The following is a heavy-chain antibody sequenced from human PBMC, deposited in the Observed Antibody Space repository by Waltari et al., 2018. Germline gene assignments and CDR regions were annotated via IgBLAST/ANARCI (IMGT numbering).Heavy chain of an antibody. D-gene: IGHD1-1*01. CDR1: GFTFSSYS. Sequence: EVQLVESGGGLVQPGGSLRLSCAASGFTFSSYSMNWVRQAPGKGLEWVSYISSSSSTIYYADAVKGRFTISRDNAKNSLYLQMNSLRAEDTAVYYCARGLRWTIDYWGQGTLVTVSS. J-gene: IGHJ4*02. CDR2: ISSSSSTI. V-gene: IGHV3-48*04. CDR3: ARGLRWTIDY.